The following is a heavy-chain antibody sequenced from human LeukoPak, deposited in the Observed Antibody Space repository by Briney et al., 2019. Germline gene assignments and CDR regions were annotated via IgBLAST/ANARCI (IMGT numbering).Heavy chain of an antibody. CDR3: ASLIWFGESTPSNFDY. CDR1: GYTFTGYY. CDR2: INPNSGGT. D-gene: IGHD3-10*01. Sequence: ASVKVSCKASGYTFTGYYMHWVRQAPGQGLEWMGWINPNSGGTNYAQKFQGRVTMTRDTSTSTVYMELSSLRSEDTAVYYCASLIWFGESTPSNFDYWGQGTLVTVSS. J-gene: IGHJ4*02. V-gene: IGHV1-2*02.